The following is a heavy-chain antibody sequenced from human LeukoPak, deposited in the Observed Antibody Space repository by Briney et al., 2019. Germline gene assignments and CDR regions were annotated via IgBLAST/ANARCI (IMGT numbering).Heavy chain of an antibody. CDR3: ASQGYYYDSSGYYHDAFDI. D-gene: IGHD3-22*01. CDR1: GGTFSSYA. J-gene: IGHJ3*02. V-gene: IGHV1-69*06. Sequence: GASVKVCCKASGGTFSSYAISWVRQAPGQGLEWVGGIIPIFGTANYAQKFQGRVTITADKSTSTAYMELSSLRSEDTAVYYCASQGYYYDSSGYYHDAFDIWGQGTMVTVSS. CDR2: IIPIFGTA.